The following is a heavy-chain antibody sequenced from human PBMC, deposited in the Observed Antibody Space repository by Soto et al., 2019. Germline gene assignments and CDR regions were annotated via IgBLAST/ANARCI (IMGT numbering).Heavy chain of an antibody. J-gene: IGHJ4*02. CDR2: IYHSGSI. CDR3: ARGPPHYY. CDR1: GGSISSGGYS. V-gene: IGHV4-30-2*01. D-gene: IGHD3-10*01. Sequence: SETLSLTCAVSGGSISSGGYSWSWIRQPPGKGLEWIGYIYHSGSIYYNPSLKSRVTISVDRSKNQFSLKLTSVTAADTAIYYCARGPPHYYWGQGTLVTVS.